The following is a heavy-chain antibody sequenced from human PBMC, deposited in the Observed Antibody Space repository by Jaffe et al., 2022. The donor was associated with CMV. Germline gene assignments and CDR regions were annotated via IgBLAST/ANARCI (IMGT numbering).Heavy chain of an antibody. Sequence: QVQLVQSGAEVKKPGASVKVSCKASGYTFTSYDINWVRQATGQGLEWMGWMNPNSGNTGYAQKFQGRVTMTRNTSISTAYMELSSLRSEDTAVYYCARLRGVWWLRKGIGFDYWGQGTLVTVSS. CDR2: MNPNSGNT. CDR3: ARLRGVWWLRKGIGFDY. J-gene: IGHJ4*02. D-gene: IGHD5-12*01. CDR1: GYTFTSYD. V-gene: IGHV1-8*01.